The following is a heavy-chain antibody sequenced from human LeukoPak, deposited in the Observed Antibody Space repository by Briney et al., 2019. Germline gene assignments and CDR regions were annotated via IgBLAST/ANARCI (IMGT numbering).Heavy chain of an antibody. J-gene: IGHJ6*03. V-gene: IGHV4-39*07. CDR1: GGSISSSSYY. Sequence: SETLSLTCTVSGGSISSSSYYWGWIRQPPGKGLEWIGSIYYSGSTNYNPSLKSRVTISVDTSKNQFSLKLSSVTAADTAVYYCARGRFVVVPAAMSGGYYYYYYMDVWGKGTTVTVSS. D-gene: IGHD2-2*01. CDR3: ARGRFVVVPAAMSGGYYYYYYMDV. CDR2: IYYSGST.